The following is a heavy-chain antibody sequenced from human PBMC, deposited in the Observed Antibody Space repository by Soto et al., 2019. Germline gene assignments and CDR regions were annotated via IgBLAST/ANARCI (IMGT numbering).Heavy chain of an antibody. J-gene: IGHJ5*02. CDR3: ARGVGSGSYYNQYNWFDP. D-gene: IGHD3-10*01. V-gene: IGHV1-18*01. Sequence: QVQLVQSGAEVKKPGASVKVSCKASGYTFSNYGISWVRQAPGQGLEWMGWISGYNGNTNHAQKLQGRVTMTTDTSTSTAYMELRSLRSGDTAVYYCARGVGSGSYYNQYNWFDPWGQGTLVTVSS. CDR1: GYTFSNYG. CDR2: ISGYNGNT.